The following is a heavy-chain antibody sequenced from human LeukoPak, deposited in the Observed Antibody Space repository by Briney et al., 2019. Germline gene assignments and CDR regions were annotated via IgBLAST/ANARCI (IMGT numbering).Heavy chain of an antibody. CDR1: GFTFSSYG. D-gene: IGHD6-13*01. Sequence: GGSLRLSCAASGFTFSSYGMHWVRQATGKGLEWVAFIRYDGSNKYYADSVKGRFTISRDNSKNTLYLQMNSLRAEDTAVYYCAKEGGIAAAALPYYFDYWGQGTLVTVYS. J-gene: IGHJ4*02. V-gene: IGHV3-30*02. CDR2: IRYDGSNK. CDR3: AKEGGIAAAALPYYFDY.